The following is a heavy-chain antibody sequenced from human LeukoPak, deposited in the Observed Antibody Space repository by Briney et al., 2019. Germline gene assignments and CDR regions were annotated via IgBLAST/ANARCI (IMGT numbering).Heavy chain of an antibody. CDR1: GFTFSDYY. V-gene: IGHV3-23*01. CDR2: IRDSGGRT. CDR3: AKAAYCSSISCPLDY. Sequence: GGSLRLSCAASGFTFSDYYMSWIRQAPGKGLEWVSAIRDSGGRTYYADSVKGRFTISRDNSKNTLYLQMNSLRAENTAVYYCAKAAYCSSISCPLDYWGQGTQVTVSS. J-gene: IGHJ4*02. D-gene: IGHD2-2*01.